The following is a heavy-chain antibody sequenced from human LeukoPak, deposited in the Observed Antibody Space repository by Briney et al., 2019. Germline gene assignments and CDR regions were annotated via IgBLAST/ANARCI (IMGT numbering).Heavy chain of an antibody. CDR1: GYSFTSYW. Sequence: GESLKISCRGSGYSFTSYWIGWVRQMPGKGLEWMGIIYPGDSDTRYSPSFQGQVTISADKSISTAYLQWSSLKASDTAMYYCARQNYDFWSGYRADLDYWGQGTLVTVSS. V-gene: IGHV5-51*01. D-gene: IGHD3-3*01. CDR2: IYPGDSDT. J-gene: IGHJ4*02. CDR3: ARQNYDFWSGYRADLDY.